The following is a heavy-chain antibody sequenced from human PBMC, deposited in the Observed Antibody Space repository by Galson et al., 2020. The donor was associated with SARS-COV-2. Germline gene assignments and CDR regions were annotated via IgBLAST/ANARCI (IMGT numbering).Heavy chain of an antibody. J-gene: IGHJ4*02. Sequence: GESLKISCAASGFTFSSYWMSWVRQAPGKGLEWVANIKQDGSETYYVDSVKGRFTISRDNAKNSLYLQMNSLRAEDTAVYYCARGTEDYLLGWDVDYGGKGTLVTASS. V-gene: IGHV3-7*01. CDR3: ARGTEDYLLGWDVDY. CDR1: GFTFSSYW. CDR2: IKQDGSET. D-gene: IGHD6-19*01.